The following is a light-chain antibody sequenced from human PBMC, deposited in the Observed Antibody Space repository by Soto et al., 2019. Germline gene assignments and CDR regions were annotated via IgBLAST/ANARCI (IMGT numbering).Light chain of an antibody. J-gene: IGKJ2*01. Sequence: EIVLTQSPGTLSLSPGERAALSCRASQSVTSNYLAWYQQKLGQAPRLLISAASRRATGIPDRFSGSASGTDFTLTISRLEPEDFAVYYCQQYSNSPYTFGQGTKLEIK. CDR1: QSVTSNY. CDR2: AAS. V-gene: IGKV3-20*01. CDR3: QQYSNSPYT.